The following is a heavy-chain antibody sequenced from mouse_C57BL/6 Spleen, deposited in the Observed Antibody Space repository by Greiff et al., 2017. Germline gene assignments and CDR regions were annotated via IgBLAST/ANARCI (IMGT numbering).Heavy chain of an antibody. Sequence: EVKVVESEGGLVQPGSSLKLSCTASGFTFSDYYMAWVRQVPEKGLEWVANINYDGSSTYYLDSLKSRFIISRDNAKNILYLQVSSLKSEDTATYYCARGGAYYSNPYAMDYWGQGTSVTVSS. V-gene: IGHV5-16*01. CDR2: INYDGSST. J-gene: IGHJ4*01. D-gene: IGHD2-5*01. CDR1: GFTFSDYY. CDR3: ARGGAYYSNPYAMDY.